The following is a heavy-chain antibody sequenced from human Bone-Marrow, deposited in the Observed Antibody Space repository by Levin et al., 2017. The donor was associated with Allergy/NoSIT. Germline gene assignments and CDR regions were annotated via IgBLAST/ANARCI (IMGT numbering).Heavy chain of an antibody. J-gene: IGHJ4*02. D-gene: IGHD5-24*01. CDR2: IYYSGST. V-gene: IGHV4-39*07. CDR1: GGSISSSSYY. CDR3: ARGGEMATTPGY. Sequence: SQTLSLTCTVSGGSISSSSYYWGWIRQPPGKGLEWIGSIYYSGSTYYNPSLKSRVTISVDTSKNQFSLKLSSVTAADTAVYYCARGGEMATTPGYWGQGTLVTVSS.